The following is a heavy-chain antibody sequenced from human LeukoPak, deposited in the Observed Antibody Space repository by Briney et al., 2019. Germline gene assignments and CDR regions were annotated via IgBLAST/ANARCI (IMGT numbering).Heavy chain of an antibody. D-gene: IGHD2-2*01. CDR1: GGTFSSYA. CDR3: ARDGFGDCSSASCPLDY. J-gene: IGHJ4*02. V-gene: IGHV1-69*01. CDR2: IIPIFGTA. Sequence: GSSVKVSCKASGGTFSSYAISWVRQAPGQGLEWMGGIIPIFGTANYAQKFQGRVTITADESTSTAYMELSSLRSEDTAVYYCARDGFGDCSSASCPLDYWGQGTLVTVSS.